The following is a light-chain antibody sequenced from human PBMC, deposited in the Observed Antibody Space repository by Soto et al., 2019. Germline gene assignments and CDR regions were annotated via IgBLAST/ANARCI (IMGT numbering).Light chain of an antibody. Sequence: QSVLTQPPSASGTPGQRVTISCSGSSSNIGTNTVNWYQQLPGTAPKLLIHGNNQRPSGVPDQFSGSKSGTAASLAICGLQSEDEADYYCAAWDDSLNGPVFGGGTKVTVL. CDR2: GNN. CDR1: SSNIGTNT. CDR3: AAWDDSLNGPV. V-gene: IGLV1-44*01. J-gene: IGLJ2*01.